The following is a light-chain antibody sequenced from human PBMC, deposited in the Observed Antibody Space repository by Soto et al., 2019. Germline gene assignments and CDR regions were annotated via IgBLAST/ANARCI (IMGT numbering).Light chain of an antibody. Sequence: DIQMTQSPSTLSAYVGDRVTITCRASQSVTKWVAWYQQRPGQAPKILIWDASTLQRGVPSRFSGSGFGTEFTLSISSLQPDDFATYYCQHYNHLPLFGPGTKVDF. CDR2: DAS. CDR1: QSVTKW. J-gene: IGKJ3*01. V-gene: IGKV1-5*01. CDR3: QHYNHLPL.